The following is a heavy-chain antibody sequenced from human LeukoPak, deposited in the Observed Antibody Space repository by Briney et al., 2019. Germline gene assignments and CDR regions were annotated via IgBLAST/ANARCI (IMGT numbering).Heavy chain of an antibody. CDR3: ARDNRVNYGSGSYDYYYYGMDV. CDR1: GFTFSSYS. CDR2: ISGSSSTI. J-gene: IGHJ6*02. D-gene: IGHD3-10*01. V-gene: IGHV3-48*02. Sequence: GGSERLSCAASGFTFSSYSMNWVRQAPGKGLEWVSYISGSSSTIYYADSVKGRFTMSRDNAKNSLYLQMNSLRDEDTAVYFCARDNRVNYGSGSYDYYYYGMDVWGQGTTVTVSS.